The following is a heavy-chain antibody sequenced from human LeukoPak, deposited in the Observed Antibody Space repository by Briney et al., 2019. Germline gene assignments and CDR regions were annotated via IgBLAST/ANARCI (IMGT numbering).Heavy chain of an antibody. CDR3: AGLTIFGVVIIY. Sequence: PSETLSLTCTVSGGSISSYYWSWIRQPPGKGQEWIGYIYYSGSTNYNPSLKSRVTISVDTSKNQFSLKLSSVTAADTAVYYCAGLTIFGVVIIYWGQGTLVTVSS. CDR1: GGSISSYY. J-gene: IGHJ4*02. V-gene: IGHV4-59*01. D-gene: IGHD3-3*01. CDR2: IYYSGST.